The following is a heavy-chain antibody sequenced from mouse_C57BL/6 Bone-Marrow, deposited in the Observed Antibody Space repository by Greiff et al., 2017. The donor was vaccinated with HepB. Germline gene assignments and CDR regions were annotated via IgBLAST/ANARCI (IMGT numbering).Heavy chain of an antibody. CDR2: SRNKANDYTT. Sequence: EVKLVESGGGLVQSGRSLRLSCATSGFTFSDFYMEWVRQAPGKGLEWIAASRNKANDYTTEYSASVKGRFIVSRDTSQSILYLQMNALRAEDTAIYYCARGGYFDVWGTGTTVTVSS. CDR1: GFTFSDFY. V-gene: IGHV7-1*01. J-gene: IGHJ1*03. CDR3: ARGGYFDV.